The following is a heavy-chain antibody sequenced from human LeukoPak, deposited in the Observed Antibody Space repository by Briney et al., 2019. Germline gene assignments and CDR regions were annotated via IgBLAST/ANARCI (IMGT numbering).Heavy chain of an antibody. V-gene: IGHV4-34*01. D-gene: IGHD2-2*02. CDR1: GGSFSGYY. CDR2: INHSGST. J-gene: IGHJ3*02. Sequence: PSETLSLTCAVYGGSFSGYYWSWIRQPPGKGLEWNGEINHSGSTNYNPSLKSRVTISVDTSKNQFSLKLSSVTAADTAVYYCARGVLQLRYVMDDAFDIWGQGTMVTVSS. CDR3: ARGVLQLRYVMDDAFDI.